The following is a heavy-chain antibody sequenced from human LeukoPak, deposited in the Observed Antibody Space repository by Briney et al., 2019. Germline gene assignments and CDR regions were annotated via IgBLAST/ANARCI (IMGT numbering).Heavy chain of an antibody. V-gene: IGHV3-23*01. CDR1: GFTFSNYV. D-gene: IGHD2-15*01. J-gene: IGHJ4*02. CDR3: AKGTLGQCSAGGCYPFDF. Sequence: GGSLRLSCAASGFTFSNYVMSWVRQAPGKGLEWVSGISGSGSSTYYADSVKGRFTISRDNSKNTLYLQMNSLRVEDTALYYCAKGTLGQCSAGGCYPFDFWGQGTLVTVSS. CDR2: ISGSGSST.